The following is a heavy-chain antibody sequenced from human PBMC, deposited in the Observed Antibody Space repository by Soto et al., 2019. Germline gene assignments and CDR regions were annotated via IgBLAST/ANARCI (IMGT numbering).Heavy chain of an antibody. Sequence: GGSLRLSCAASGFTFSDYYMSWVRQAPGKGLEWVSSIGTSGSYIYDTDSVKGRFTISRDNTKDSLYLQRNSLRAEDTAIYYCARGSAFIGLDYWGQGTPVTVSS. CDR1: GFTFSDYY. J-gene: IGHJ4*02. CDR3: ARGSAFIGLDY. D-gene: IGHD1-26*01. V-gene: IGHV3-11*04. CDR2: IGTSGSYI.